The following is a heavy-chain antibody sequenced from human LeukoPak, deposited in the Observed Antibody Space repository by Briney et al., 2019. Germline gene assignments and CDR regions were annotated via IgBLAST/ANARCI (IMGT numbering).Heavy chain of an antibody. J-gene: IGHJ4*02. CDR2: IYPGDSET. CDR1: GYSFTTYW. V-gene: IGHV5-51*01. D-gene: IGHD5-18*01. CDR3: VRSRGYSYGYSYYFDY. Sequence: GESLKISCKGSGYSFTTYWIGWVRQMPGKGLEWMGIIYPGDSETRYSPSFQGQVTISADKSISTAYLQWSSLKASDTAMYYCVRSRGYSYGYSYYFDYWGQGTLVTVSS.